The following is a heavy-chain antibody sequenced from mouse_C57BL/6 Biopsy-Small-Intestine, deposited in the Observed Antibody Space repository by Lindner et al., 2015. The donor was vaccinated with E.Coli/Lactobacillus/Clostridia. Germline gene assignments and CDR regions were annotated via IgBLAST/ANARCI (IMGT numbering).Heavy chain of an antibody. J-gene: IGHJ2*01. V-gene: IGHV1-54*01. Sequence: VQLQESGSELVRPGTSVKVSCRASGYAFTSYLIGWVKQRPGQGPEWIGVINPVSGDTDYNEKFKGKATLTADKSSSIAYMQLTSLTSEDSAVYFCAGDSNYEDFDYWGQGTTLTVSS. D-gene: IGHD2-5*01. CDR2: INPVSGDT. CDR3: AGDSNYEDFDY. CDR1: GYAFTSYL.